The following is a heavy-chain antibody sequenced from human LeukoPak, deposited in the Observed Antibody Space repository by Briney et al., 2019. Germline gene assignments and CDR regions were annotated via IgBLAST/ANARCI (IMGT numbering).Heavy chain of an antibody. CDR2: IYTSGST. CDR1: GGSISSYC. D-gene: IGHD3-9*01. CDR3: ARAVDPLGYFDL. J-gene: IGHJ2*01. Sequence: PSETLSLTCTVSGGSISSYCWSWIRQPAGKGLGWIGHIYTSGSTNYNPSLKSRVTMSVDTSKNQFSLKLSSVIAADTAVYYCARAVDPLGYFDLWGRGTLVTVSS. V-gene: IGHV4-4*07.